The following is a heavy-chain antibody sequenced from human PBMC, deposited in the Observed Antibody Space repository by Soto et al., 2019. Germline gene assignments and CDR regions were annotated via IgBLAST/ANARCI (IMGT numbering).Heavy chain of an antibody. CDR1: GFTFSYYT. D-gene: IGHD6-13*01. CDR3: ARDGAAAGQVYDY. V-gene: IGHV3-48*02. J-gene: IGHJ4*02. Sequence: EVQLVESGGGLVQPGGSLRLSCAASGFTFSYYTINWVRQAPGKGLEWVSYISSSSSTIYYADSVKGRFTISRDNAKNSLYLQRNSLRDEDTAVYYCARDGAAAGQVYDYWGQGTLVTVSS. CDR2: ISSSSSTI.